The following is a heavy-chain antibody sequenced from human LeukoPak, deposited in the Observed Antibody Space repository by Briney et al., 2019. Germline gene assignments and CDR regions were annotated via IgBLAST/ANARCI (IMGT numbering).Heavy chain of an antibody. D-gene: IGHD2-2*01. V-gene: IGHV3-33*01. Sequence: GGTLRLSCAASGFTFSSYGMHWVRQAPGEGLEWVAVIWYDGSNKYYADSVKGRFTISRDNSKNTLYLQMNSLRAEDTAVYYCARADGAYQLLSGGLGYWGQGTLVTVSS. CDR2: IWYDGSNK. J-gene: IGHJ4*02. CDR3: ARADGAYQLLSGGLGY. CDR1: GFTFSSYG.